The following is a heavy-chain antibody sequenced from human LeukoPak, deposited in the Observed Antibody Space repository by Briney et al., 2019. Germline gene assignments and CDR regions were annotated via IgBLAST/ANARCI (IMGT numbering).Heavy chain of an antibody. V-gene: IGHV3-20*04. D-gene: IGHD2-2*01. Sequence: PGGSLRLSCAVSGFTFDDYGMSWVRQAPGKGLEWVSAINWNGGSTGYADSVKGRFTISRDNAKNSLYLQMNSLRAEDTALYYCARDRESGQLLLVTNWFDPWGQGTLVTVSS. CDR3: ARDRESGQLLLVTNWFDP. J-gene: IGHJ5*02. CDR2: INWNGGST. CDR1: GFTFDDYG.